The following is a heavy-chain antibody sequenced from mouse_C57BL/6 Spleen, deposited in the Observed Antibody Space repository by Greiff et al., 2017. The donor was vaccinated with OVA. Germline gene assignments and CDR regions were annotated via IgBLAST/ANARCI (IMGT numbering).Heavy chain of an antibody. Sequence: VQLQQSGPELVKPGASVKLSCKASGYTFTSYDINWVKQRPGQGLEWIGWIYPRDGSTKYNEKFKGKATLTVDTSSSTAYMELHSLTSEDSAVYFCARLTGSSYWYFDVWGTGTTVTVSS. V-gene: IGHV1-85*01. D-gene: IGHD4-1*01. CDR1: GYTFTSYD. CDR2: IYPRDGST. CDR3: ARLTGSSYWYFDV. J-gene: IGHJ1*03.